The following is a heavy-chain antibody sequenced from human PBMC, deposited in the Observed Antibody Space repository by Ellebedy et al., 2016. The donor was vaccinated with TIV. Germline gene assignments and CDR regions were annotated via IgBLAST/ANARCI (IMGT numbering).Heavy chain of an antibody. D-gene: IGHD3-22*01. J-gene: IGHJ4*02. CDR3: AKGRGGGSDTSAPRYYFDY. Sequence: GESLKISCAASGFTFSSYAMSWVRQALGKGLEWVSTISSTGSRTYYADSVAGRFIISRDNSKKTLYLQMNSLRAEDTAVYYCAKGRGGGSDTSAPRYYFDYWGLGTLVTVSS. CDR2: ISSTGSRT. V-gene: IGHV3-23*01. CDR1: GFTFSSYA.